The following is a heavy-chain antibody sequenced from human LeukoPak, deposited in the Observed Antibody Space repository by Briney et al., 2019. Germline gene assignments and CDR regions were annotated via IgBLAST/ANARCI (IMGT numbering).Heavy chain of an antibody. J-gene: IGHJ3*02. CDR1: GGTFSSYA. Sequence: GASVKVSRKASGGTFSSYAISWVRQAPGQGLEWMGGIIPIFGTANYAQKFQGRVTMTRDMSTSTVYMELSSLRSEDTAVYYCARGHYYDSSGFHDAFDIWGQGTMVTVSS. CDR2: IIPIFGTA. CDR3: ARGHYYDSSGFHDAFDI. D-gene: IGHD3-22*01. V-gene: IGHV1-69*05.